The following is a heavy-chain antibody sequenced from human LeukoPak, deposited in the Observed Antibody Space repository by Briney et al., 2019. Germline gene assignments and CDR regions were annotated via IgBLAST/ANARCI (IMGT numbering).Heavy chain of an antibody. J-gene: IGHJ4*02. V-gene: IGHV4-30-4*01. CDR1: GGSISSGDYY. Sequence: SETQSLTCTVSGGSISSGDYYWSWIRQPPGKGLEWIGYIYYSGSTYYNPSLKSRVTISVDTSKNQFSLKLSSVTAADTAVYYCARVAFAVVRYYFDYWGQGTLVTVSS. D-gene: IGHD3-10*01. CDR3: ARVAFAVVRYYFDY. CDR2: IYYSGST.